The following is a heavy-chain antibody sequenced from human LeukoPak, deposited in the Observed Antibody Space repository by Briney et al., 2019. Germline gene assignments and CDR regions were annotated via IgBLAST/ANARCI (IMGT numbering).Heavy chain of an antibody. CDR3: AKGFGDSSWYGSGIFDI. J-gene: IGHJ3*02. CDR2: ISWNSGSI. D-gene: IGHD6-13*01. V-gene: IGHV3-9*01. Sequence: GGSLRLSCAASGFTFSSYAMSWVRQAPGKGLEWVSGISWNSGSIGYADSVKGRSTISRDNAKNSLYLQMNSLRVEDTALYYCAKGFGDSSWYGSGIFDIWGQGTLVTVSS. CDR1: GFTFSSYA.